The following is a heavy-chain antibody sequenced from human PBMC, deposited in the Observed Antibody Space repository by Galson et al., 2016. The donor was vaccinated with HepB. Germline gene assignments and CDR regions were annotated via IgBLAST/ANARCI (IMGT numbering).Heavy chain of an antibody. J-gene: IGHJ3*02. CDR2: ISTRSSYI. CDR1: GFTFSSYA. CDR3: ARTLPRAGAFDI. V-gene: IGHV3-21*01. Sequence: SLRLSCAASGFTFSSYAMHWVRQAPGKGLEWVSSISTRSSYIYYADSVKGRFTISRDNAKNSLYLQMNSLRAEDTAVYYCARTLPRAGAFDIWGQGTMVTVSS.